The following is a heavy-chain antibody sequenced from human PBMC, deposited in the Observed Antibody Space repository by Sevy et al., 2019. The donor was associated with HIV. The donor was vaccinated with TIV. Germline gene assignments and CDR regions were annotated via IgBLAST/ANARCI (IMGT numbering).Heavy chain of an antibody. D-gene: IGHD7-27*01. CDR3: AGDKLGSIDY. J-gene: IGHJ4*02. CDR2: VSSDGSEI. V-gene: IGHV3-30-3*01. CDR1: GFTFSTYA. Sequence: GGSPRLSCAVSGFTFSTYAMHWVRQAPGKGLEWVAIVSSDGSEINYADSVKGRFTISRDNSRNTLYLQMNSLRTEDTVLYYCAGDKLGSIDYWGQGTLVTVSS.